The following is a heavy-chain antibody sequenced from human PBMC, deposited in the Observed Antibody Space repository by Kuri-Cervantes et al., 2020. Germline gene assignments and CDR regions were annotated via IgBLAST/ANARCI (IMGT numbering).Heavy chain of an antibody. V-gene: IGHV1-3*02. Sequence: ASVKVSCKASGYTFTSYAMHWVRQAPGQRLEWMGWSNAGNGNTKYSQEFQGRVTMTRNTSISAAYMELSSLRSEDTAVYYCAKEVPYYDLWSGYYPYGMDVWGQGTTVTVSS. D-gene: IGHD3-3*01. CDR1: GYTFTSYA. CDR3: AKEVPYYDLWSGYYPYGMDV. J-gene: IGHJ6*02. CDR2: SNAGNGNT.